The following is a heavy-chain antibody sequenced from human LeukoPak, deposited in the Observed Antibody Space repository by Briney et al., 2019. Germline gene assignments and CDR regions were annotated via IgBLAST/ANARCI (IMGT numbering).Heavy chain of an antibody. J-gene: IGHJ4*02. CDR3: ASNWGYFDY. CDR1: GFTFSSYE. D-gene: IGHD7-27*01. Sequence: GGSLRLSCAASGFTFSSYEMNWVRQAPGKGLEWASYISSSGSTIYYADSVKGRFTISRDNAKNSLYLQMNSLRAEDTAVYYCASNWGYFDYWGQGTLVTLSS. CDR2: ISSSGSTI. V-gene: IGHV3-48*03.